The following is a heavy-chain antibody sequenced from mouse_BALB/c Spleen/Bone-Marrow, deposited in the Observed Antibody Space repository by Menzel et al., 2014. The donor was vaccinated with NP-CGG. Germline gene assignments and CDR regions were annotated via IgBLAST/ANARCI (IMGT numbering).Heavy chain of an antibody. J-gene: IGHJ4*01. Sequence: VKLVESGPGLVAPSQSLSITRTVSGFSLTIYGVHWVRQPPGKGLEWLGVIWAGGITNYNSALMSRLNISKDNSKNQVFLNVNSLQTDDTAMYYCARVLRLRDAMDYWGQGTSVTVSS. CDR3: ARVLRLRDAMDY. CDR1: GFSLTIYG. CDR2: IWAGGIT. D-gene: IGHD1-2*01. V-gene: IGHV2-9*02.